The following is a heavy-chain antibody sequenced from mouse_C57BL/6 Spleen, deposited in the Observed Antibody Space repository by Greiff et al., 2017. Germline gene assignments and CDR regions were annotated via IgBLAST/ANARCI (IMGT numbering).Heavy chain of an antibody. Sequence: QVQLQQPGAELVKPGASVKLSCKASGYTFTSYWMHWVKQRPGQGLEWIGMIHPNSGSTNYNEKFKSKATLTVDKSSSTAYMQLSSLTSEDSAVYYWARNYYGSSYGWYFDVWGTGTTVTVSS. CDR3: ARNYYGSSYGWYFDV. V-gene: IGHV1-64*01. CDR1: GYTFTSYW. J-gene: IGHJ1*03. D-gene: IGHD1-1*01. CDR2: IHPNSGST.